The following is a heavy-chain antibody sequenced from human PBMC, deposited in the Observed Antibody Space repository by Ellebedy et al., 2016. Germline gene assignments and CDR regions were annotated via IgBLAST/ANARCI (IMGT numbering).Heavy chain of an antibody. D-gene: IGHD3-22*01. V-gene: IGHV3-23*01. CDR1: GFTFSSSA. Sequence: GGSLRLXCAASGFTFSSSAMTWVRQAPGKGLEWVSGIARGGDSYYADFAEGRFTISRDNSKNTVHLQMNSLRVEDTAVYYCAKGGWGDSSGCDYWGQGMLVTVSS. CDR3: AKGGWGDSSGCDY. CDR2: IARGGDS. J-gene: IGHJ4*02.